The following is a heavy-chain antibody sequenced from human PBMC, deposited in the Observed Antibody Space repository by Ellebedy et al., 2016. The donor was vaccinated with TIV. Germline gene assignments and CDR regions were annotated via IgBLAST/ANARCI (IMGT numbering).Heavy chain of an antibody. Sequence: GESLKISCAASGFTFSSYGMHWVRQAPGKGLEWVAVIWYDGSNKYYADSVKGRFTISRDNSKNTLYLQMNSLSAEDTAVYYCARKVRYCSGGSCYYYYYGMDVWGQGTTVTVSS. CDR3: ARKVRYCSGGSCYYYYYGMDV. CDR1: GFTFSSYG. J-gene: IGHJ6*02. D-gene: IGHD2-15*01. V-gene: IGHV3-33*01. CDR2: IWYDGSNK.